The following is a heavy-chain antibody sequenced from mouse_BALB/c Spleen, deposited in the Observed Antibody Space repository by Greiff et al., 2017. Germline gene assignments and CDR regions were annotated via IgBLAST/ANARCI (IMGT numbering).Heavy chain of an antibody. CDR2: ISYSGST. Sequence: EVQLQQSGPSLVKPSQTLSLTCSVTGDSITSGYWNWIRKFPGNKLEYMGYISYSGSTYYNPSLKSRISITRDTSKNQYYLQLNSVTTEDTATYYCATYYGNYVYAMDYWGQGTSVTVSS. D-gene: IGHD2-10*01. CDR3: ATYYGNYVYAMDY. V-gene: IGHV3-8*02. CDR1: GDSITSGY. J-gene: IGHJ4*01.